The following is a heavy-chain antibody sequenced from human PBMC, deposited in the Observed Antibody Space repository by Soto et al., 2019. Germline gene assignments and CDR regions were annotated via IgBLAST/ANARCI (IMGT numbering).Heavy chain of an antibody. Sequence: PLRLSCAGSGFAFSTYGLHWVRQAPGKELEWVASITSDVNYKYYADSVKGRFTISRDNSKNTLFLQMNSLRAEDTAVYYCARVEHSSHWFYAFDIWGQGTMVTVSS. CDR3: ARVEHSSHWFYAFDI. D-gene: IGHD6-13*01. V-gene: IGHV3-30*03. J-gene: IGHJ3*02. CDR1: GFAFSTYG. CDR2: ITSDVNYK.